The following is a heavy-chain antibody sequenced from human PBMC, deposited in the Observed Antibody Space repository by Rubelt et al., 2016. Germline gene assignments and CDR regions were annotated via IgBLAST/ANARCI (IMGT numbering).Heavy chain of an antibody. J-gene: IGHJ4*02. D-gene: IGHD5-12*01. CDR1: GFTFSSYG. CDR3: AKDGGGYRGYDNLGYFDY. V-gene: IGHV3-30*18. Sequence: QVQLVESGGGVVQPGRSLRLSCAASGFTFSSYGMHWVRQAPGKGLEWVAVISYDGSNKYYADSVKGRFTISRDNSKNTLYLQMNSLRAEDTAVYYCAKDGGGYRGYDNLGYFDYWGQGTLVTVSS. CDR2: ISYDGSNK.